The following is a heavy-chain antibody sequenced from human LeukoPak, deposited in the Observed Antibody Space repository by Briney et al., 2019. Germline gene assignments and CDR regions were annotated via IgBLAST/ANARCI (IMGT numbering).Heavy chain of an antibody. CDR3: ARGSPHDSDAFDI. CDR2: IGTAGAT. V-gene: IGHV3-13*01. Sequence: GGSLRLSCAASGFTFSSYDMHWVRQATGRGLEWVSVIGTAGATYYADSVKGRFTISRDNSKNTLYLQMNSLRAEDTAVYYCARGSPHDSDAFDIWGQGTMVTVSS. J-gene: IGHJ3*02. CDR1: GFTFSSYD. D-gene: IGHD1-1*01.